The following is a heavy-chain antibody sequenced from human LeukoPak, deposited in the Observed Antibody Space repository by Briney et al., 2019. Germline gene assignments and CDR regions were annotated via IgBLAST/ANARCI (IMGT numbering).Heavy chain of an antibody. CDR1: GFTFSSYW. CDR3: ARLHSAVYYGDAFDI. Sequence: GGSLRLSCAVSGFTFSSYWMTWVRQAPGKGLEWVAKIKEDGSEKYYADSVKGRFTVSRDNVKNSLFLQMNSLRVEDTAAYYCARLHSAVYYGDAFDIWGQGTMVTVSS. J-gene: IGHJ3*02. CDR2: IKEDGSEK. V-gene: IGHV3-7*03. D-gene: IGHD3-16*01.